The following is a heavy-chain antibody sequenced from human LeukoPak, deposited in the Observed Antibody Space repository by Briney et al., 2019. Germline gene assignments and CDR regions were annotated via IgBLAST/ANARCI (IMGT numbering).Heavy chain of an antibody. J-gene: IGHJ4*02. CDR2: YYRSKWYN. Sequence: YYRSKWYNDYAVSVKSRITINPDTSKNQFSLQLNSVTPEDTAVYYCARDRPGYSYGYWDYWGQGTLVTVSS. V-gene: IGHV6-1*01. D-gene: IGHD5-18*01. CDR3: ARDRPGYSYGYWDY.